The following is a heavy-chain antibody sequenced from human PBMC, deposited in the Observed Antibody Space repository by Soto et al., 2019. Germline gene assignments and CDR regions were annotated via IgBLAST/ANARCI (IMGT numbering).Heavy chain of an antibody. CDR2: INHSGST. CDR3: ARSGAIVVVPAAREYFDY. J-gene: IGHJ4*02. V-gene: IGHV4-34*01. CDR1: GGSFSGYY. D-gene: IGHD2-2*01. Sequence: QVQLQQWGAGLLKPSETLSLTCAVYGGSFSGYYWSWIRQPPGKGLEWIGEINHSGSTNYNPSLKSRVTISVDTAKNQFSLMLSSVTAAYTSVYYCARSGAIVVVPAAREYFDYWGQGTLVTVSS.